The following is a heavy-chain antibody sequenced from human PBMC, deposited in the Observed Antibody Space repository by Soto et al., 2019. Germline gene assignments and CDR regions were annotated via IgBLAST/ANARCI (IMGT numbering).Heavy chain of an antibody. J-gene: IGHJ3*02. D-gene: IGHD1-26*01. V-gene: IGHV4-28*01. CDR3: ARNRADSIVGTTDPDAFDI. CDR2: IHYSGSD. Sequence: PSETLSLTCAVSGYSISSSNWWGWIRQPPGKGLEWIGYIHYSGSDYYNPSLKSRVTMSVDTSKNQFSLKLTSVTAVDTAVYYCARNRADSIVGTTDPDAFDIWGQGXMVTVSS. CDR1: GYSISSSNW.